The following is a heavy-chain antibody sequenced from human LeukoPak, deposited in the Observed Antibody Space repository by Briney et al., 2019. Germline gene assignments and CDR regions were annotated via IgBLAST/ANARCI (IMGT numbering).Heavy chain of an antibody. CDR2: IYYSGST. V-gene: IGHV4-59*12. CDR3: ASRGGYCSGGSCYGGWFDP. J-gene: IGHJ5*02. Sequence: PSETLSLTCTVSGGSISSYYWSWIRQPPGKGLEWIGYIYYSGSTNYNPSLKSRVTISVDTSKNQFSLKLSSVTAADTAVYYCASRGGYCSGGSCYGGWFDPWGQGTLVTVSS. CDR1: GGSISSYY. D-gene: IGHD2-15*01.